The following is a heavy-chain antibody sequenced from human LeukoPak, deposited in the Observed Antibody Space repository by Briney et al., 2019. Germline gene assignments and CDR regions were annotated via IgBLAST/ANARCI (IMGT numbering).Heavy chain of an antibody. Sequence: KSSETLSLTCTVSGVSISAYYWSWIRQPAGKGPEWIGRIYTGGTIYNPSLQSRVAISVDKSKNQISLRPNSVTAADTAIYYCVRDLDYWGQGTLVTVSS. CDR2: IYTGGT. CDR1: GVSISAYY. CDR3: VRDLDY. V-gene: IGHV4-4*07. J-gene: IGHJ4*02.